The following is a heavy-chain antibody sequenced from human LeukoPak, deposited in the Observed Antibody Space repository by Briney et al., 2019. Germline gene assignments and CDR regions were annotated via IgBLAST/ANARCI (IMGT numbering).Heavy chain of an antibody. Sequence: GGSLRLSCAASGFTFTSYSMNWVRQAPGRGLEWVSSISSSSTYIYYADSVKGRFTISRDNAKNSLFLEMSSLRADDTAVYFCARDVEGGTFDIWGQGTTVTVSS. CDR3: ARDVEGGTFDI. V-gene: IGHV3-21*04. J-gene: IGHJ3*02. D-gene: IGHD3-16*01. CDR1: GFTFTSYS. CDR2: ISSSSTYI.